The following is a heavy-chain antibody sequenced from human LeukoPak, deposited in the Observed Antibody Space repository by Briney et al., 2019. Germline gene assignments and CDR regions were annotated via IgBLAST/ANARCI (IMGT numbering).Heavy chain of an antibody. CDR3: ARDRDTRDWFDL. J-gene: IGHJ5*02. Sequence: SETLSLTCAVSGGSISSYYWSWIAQPAGKGLEWIGRIYPRVNTNYNPSLKSRVTMSVDTAKNQLSLKMRAVTAADTAVYFCARDRDTRDWFDLWGQGTLVTVSS. D-gene: IGHD5-24*01. CDR1: GGSISSYY. V-gene: IGHV4-4*07. CDR2: IYPRVNT.